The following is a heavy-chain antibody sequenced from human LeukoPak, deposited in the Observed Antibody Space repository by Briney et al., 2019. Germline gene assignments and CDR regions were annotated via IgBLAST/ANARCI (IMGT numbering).Heavy chain of an antibody. D-gene: IGHD2-2*01. Sequence: GGSLRLSCVASGISFRDAWMSWVRQAPGKGLEWVGRVKSAPAGGAIDYAAPVKGRFTISRDDSKNTLWLQMNSLTTEDTALYYCTADLPGGPCSATTCSFDYWGQGSLVTVSS. CDR1: GISFRDAW. V-gene: IGHV3-15*01. CDR2: VKSAPAGGAI. CDR3: TADLPGGPCSATTCSFDY. J-gene: IGHJ4*02.